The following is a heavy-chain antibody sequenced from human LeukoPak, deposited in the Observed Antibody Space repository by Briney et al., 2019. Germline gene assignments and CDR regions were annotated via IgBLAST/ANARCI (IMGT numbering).Heavy chain of an antibody. V-gene: IGHV1-69*04. Sequence: SVKVSCKASGGTFSSYAISWVRQAPGQGLEWMGRIIPILGIANYAQKFQGRVTITADKSTSTAYMELSSLRSDDTAVYYCARGDYFDYWGQGTLVTVSS. CDR2: IIPILGIA. CDR1: GGTFSSYA. CDR3: ARGDYFDY. J-gene: IGHJ4*02.